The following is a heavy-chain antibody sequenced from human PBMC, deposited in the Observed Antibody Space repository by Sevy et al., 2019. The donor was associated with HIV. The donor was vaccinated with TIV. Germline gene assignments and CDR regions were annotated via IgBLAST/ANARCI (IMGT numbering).Heavy chain of an antibody. CDR2: IYYTGST. CDR3: ARPEGLQLNYAMDV. D-gene: IGHD3-3*01. Sequence: SETLSLTCTVSGGSISSSSYYWNWIRQPPGKGLEWIGSIYYTGSTYYKPSLKSRFTISKDTSKNQFSLKLTSVTAADTAVYYCARPEGLQLNYAMDVWGQRTTVTVSS. V-gene: IGHV4-39*01. J-gene: IGHJ6*02. CDR1: GGSISSSSYY.